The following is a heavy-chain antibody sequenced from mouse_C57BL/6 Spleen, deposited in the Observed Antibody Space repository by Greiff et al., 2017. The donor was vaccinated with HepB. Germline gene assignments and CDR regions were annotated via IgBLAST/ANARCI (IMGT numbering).Heavy chain of an antibody. Sequence: QVQLQQSGAELVRPGSSVKLSCKASGYTFTSYWMHWVKQRPIQGLEWIGNIDPSDSETHYNQKFRDKATLTVDKSSSTAYMQLSSLTSEDSAVYYCASGGSSGYLYWGQGTTLTVSS. CDR2: IDPSDSET. J-gene: IGHJ2*01. D-gene: IGHD3-2*02. CDR1: GYTFTSYW. V-gene: IGHV1-52*01. CDR3: ASGGSSGYLY.